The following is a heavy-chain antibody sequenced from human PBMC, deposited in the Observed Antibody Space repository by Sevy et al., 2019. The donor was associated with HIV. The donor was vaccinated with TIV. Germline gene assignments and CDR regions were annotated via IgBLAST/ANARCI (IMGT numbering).Heavy chain of an antibody. CDR1: GFTFSSAW. CDR3: ITDRSYRGYDEEVINYYFYGMDV. J-gene: IGHJ6*02. Sequence: GGSLRLSCTASGFTFSSAWMSWVRQAPGKGQEWVGRIKSEFDGGAIDYAAPVKGGFSISREDSKNTVYLQMNSLKTEDTAVYYCITDRSYRGYDEEVINYYFYGMDVWGQGTTVTVSS. D-gene: IGHD5-12*01. V-gene: IGHV3-15*01. CDR2: IKSEFDGGAI.